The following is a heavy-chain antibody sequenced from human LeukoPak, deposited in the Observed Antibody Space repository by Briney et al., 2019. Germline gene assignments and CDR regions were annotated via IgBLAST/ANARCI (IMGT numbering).Heavy chain of an antibody. CDR3: ARGAGVDGYFDY. CDR1: GYTFTSYD. J-gene: IGHJ4*02. V-gene: IGHV1-18*01. Sequence: ASVKVSCKASGYTFTSYDINWVRQAPGQGLEWMGWISAYNGNTNYAQKLQGRVTMTTDTSTSTAYVELRSLRSDDTAVYYCARGAGVDGYFDYWGQGTLVTVSS. CDR2: ISAYNGNT. D-gene: IGHD3-10*01.